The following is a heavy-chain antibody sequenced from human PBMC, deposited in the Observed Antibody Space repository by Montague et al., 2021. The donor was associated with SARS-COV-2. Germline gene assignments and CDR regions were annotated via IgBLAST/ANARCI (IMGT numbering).Heavy chain of an antibody. Sequence: SETLSLTCTVSGDSIRNSDYSWGWVRQPPGKGLEWIGNIYNGGTTFYNPSPKSRVTIFVDTSKNQFSLKLSSVTAADTAVYYCATRTRYPQNDFGFWGQGTLVTVSS. CDR3: ATRTRYPQNDFGF. CDR2: IYNGGTT. V-gene: IGHV4-39*01. CDR1: GDSIRNSDYS. D-gene: IGHD2-15*01. J-gene: IGHJ4*02.